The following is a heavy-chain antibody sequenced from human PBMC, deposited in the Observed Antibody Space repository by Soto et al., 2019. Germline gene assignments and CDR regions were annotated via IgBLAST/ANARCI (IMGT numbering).Heavy chain of an antibody. V-gene: IGHV3-66*01. CDR3: ARAAYYYGSGSYPLDY. Sequence: PGGSVRLSCAASGVSVSSNYMSWVRQAPGKGLEWVSVIYSGGSTYYADSVKGRFTISRDNSKNTLYLQMNSLRAEDTAVYYCARAAYYYGSGSYPLDYWGQGTLVTVSS. D-gene: IGHD3-10*01. J-gene: IGHJ4*02. CDR2: IYSGGST. CDR1: GVSVSSNY.